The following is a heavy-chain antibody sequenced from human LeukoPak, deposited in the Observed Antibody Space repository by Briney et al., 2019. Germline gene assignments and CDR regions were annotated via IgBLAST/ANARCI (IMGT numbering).Heavy chain of an antibody. CDR2: IIPIFGTA. J-gene: IGHJ4*02. V-gene: IGHV1-69*05. D-gene: IGHD3-3*01. CDR1: GGTFSSYA. CDR3: ATEGSGYPYYFDY. Sequence: GASVKVSCKASGGTFSSYAISWVRQAPGQGLEWMGGIIPIFGTANYAQKFQGRVTITTDESTSTAYMELSSLRSEDTAVYYCATEGSGYPYYFDYWGQGTLVTVSS.